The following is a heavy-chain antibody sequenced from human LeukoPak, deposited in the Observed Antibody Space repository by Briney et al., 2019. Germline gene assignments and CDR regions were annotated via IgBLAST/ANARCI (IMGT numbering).Heavy chain of an antibody. Sequence: GGSLRLSCAASGFTFNNYGMHWVRQAPGKGLEWVAVISYDGRNKHYPDSVKGRFTISRDISTDTLWLQMDSLRTEDTAVYYCAKGPLRGTAAAIDYWGQGTLATVSS. CDR1: GFTFNNYG. CDR2: ISYDGRNK. CDR3: AKGPLRGTAAAIDY. V-gene: IGHV3-30*18. D-gene: IGHD2-2*01. J-gene: IGHJ4*02.